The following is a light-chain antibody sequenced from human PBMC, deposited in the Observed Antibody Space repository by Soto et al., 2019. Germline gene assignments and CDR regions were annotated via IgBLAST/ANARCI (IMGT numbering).Light chain of an antibody. J-gene: IGKJ1*01. CDR1: QAIRTD. V-gene: IGKV1-6*01. CDR3: LQDHDDSWT. CDR2: AAS. Sequence: AIQVTQSPSSLSATVGDRVTITCRASQAIRTDLGWYQQRPGKAPKLLIFAASNLQSGVPSRFRGSRSGTEFTLTVSSLQPEDFATYYCLQDHDDSWTFGQGTKV.